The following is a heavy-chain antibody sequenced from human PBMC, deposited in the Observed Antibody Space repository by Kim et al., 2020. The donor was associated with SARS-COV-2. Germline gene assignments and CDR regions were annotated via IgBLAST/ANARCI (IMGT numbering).Heavy chain of an antibody. CDR2: IGESDSDT. V-gene: IGHV3-23*01. CDR1: GVAFSRAD. D-gene: IGHD5-18*01. J-gene: IGHJ2*01. CDR3: AIHTWTL. Sequence: GGSLRLSCEASGVAFSRADMSWVRQAPGKGLEWVSAIGESDSDTHYADSVNGRFTISRDNSKNTLYLQMNSLRVEDTAVYYCAIHTWTLWGRGTLV.